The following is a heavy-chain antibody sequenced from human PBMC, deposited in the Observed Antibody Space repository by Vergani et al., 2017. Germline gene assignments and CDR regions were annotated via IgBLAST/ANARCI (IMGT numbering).Heavy chain of an antibody. CDR2: ISSSSSYI. CDR3: ARSLTIFGVSTDAFDI. D-gene: IGHD3-3*01. V-gene: IGHV3-21*01. Sequence: VHLVESGGGVVQPGRSLRLSCAASGFTFSSYSMNWVRQAPGKGLEWVSSISSSSSYIYYADSVKGRFTISRDNAKNSLYLQMNSLRAEDTAVYYCARSLTIFGVSTDAFDIWGQGTMVTVSS. J-gene: IGHJ3*02. CDR1: GFTFSSYS.